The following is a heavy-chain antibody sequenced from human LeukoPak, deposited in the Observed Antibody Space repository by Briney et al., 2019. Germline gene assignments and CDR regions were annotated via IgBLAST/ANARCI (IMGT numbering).Heavy chain of an antibody. CDR1: VYTFTSYY. CDR3: AREGKDIVVVVAATWDY. CDR2: INPSGGST. D-gene: IGHD2-15*01. V-gene: IGHV1-46*01. Sequence: ASVKVSCKASVYTFTSYYMHWVRQTPGQGLEWMGIINPSGGSTSYAQKFQGRVTMTRDTSTSTVYMELSSLRSEDTAVYYCAREGKDIVVVVAATWDYWGQGTLVTVSS. J-gene: IGHJ4*02.